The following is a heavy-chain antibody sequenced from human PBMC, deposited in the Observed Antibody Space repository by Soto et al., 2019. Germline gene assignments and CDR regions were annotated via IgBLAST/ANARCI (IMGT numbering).Heavy chain of an antibody. J-gene: IGHJ4*02. V-gene: IGHV4-39*01. CDR1: GGSISSSSYY. D-gene: IGHD6-6*01. CDR3: ARESSETNYFDY. CDR2: IYYSGST. Sequence: SETLSLTCTVSGGSISSSSYYWGWIRQPPGKGLEWIGSIYYSGSTYYNPSLKSRVTISVDTSKNQFSLKLSSVTAADTAVYYCARESSETNYFDYWGQGTLVTVSS.